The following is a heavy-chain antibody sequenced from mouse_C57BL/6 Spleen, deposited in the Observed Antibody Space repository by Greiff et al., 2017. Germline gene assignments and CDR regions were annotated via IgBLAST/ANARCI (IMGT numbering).Heavy chain of an antibody. Sequence: VQLQQPGAELVKPGASVKLSCKASGYTFTSYWMHWVKQRPGQGLEWIGMIHLNSGSTNYNEKFKSKATLTVDKSSPTAYMQLSSLTSEDSAVYYCARGYGRSYHVRKGFDYWGQGTTLTVSS. D-gene: IGHD1-1*01. CDR1: GYTFTSYW. CDR3: ARGYGRSYHVRKGFDY. CDR2: IHLNSGST. V-gene: IGHV1-64*01. J-gene: IGHJ2*01.